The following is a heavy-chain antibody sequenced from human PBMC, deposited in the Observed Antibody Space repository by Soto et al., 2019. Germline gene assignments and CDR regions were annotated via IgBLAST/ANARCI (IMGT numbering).Heavy chain of an antibody. CDR3: ARDEYNDSSD. Sequence: QVHLQESGPGLVKPSGTLSLTCAVSGASISSGSWWSWVRQPPGKGLEWIGEIFHDDSTNYHPSLKSRVTMSVDKSQNYFSLELTSVTAADTALYYCARDEYNDSSDWGQGTLVTVSS. J-gene: IGHJ4*02. D-gene: IGHD1-1*01. CDR2: IFHDDST. CDR1: GASISSGSW. V-gene: IGHV4-4*02.